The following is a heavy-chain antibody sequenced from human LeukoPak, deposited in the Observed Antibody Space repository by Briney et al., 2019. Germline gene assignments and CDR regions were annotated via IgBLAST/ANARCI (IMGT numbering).Heavy chain of an antibody. D-gene: IGHD6-19*01. CDR2: ISGSGGST. Sequence: GGSLRLSCAASGFTFSSYAMSWVRQAPGKGLGWVSAISGSGGSTYYADSVKGRFTISRDNSKNTLYLQMNSLRAEDTAVYYCAKGEQQWLVRWFDPWGQGTLVTVSS. CDR3: AKGEQQWLVRWFDP. J-gene: IGHJ5*02. V-gene: IGHV3-23*01. CDR1: GFTFSSYA.